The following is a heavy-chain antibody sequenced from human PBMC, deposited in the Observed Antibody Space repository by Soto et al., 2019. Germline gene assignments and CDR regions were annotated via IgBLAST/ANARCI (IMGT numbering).Heavy chain of an antibody. CDR2: IYYSGST. Sequence: SETLSLTCTVSGGSISSGGYYWSWIRQHPGKGLEWIGYIYYSGSTYYNPSLKSRVTISVDTSENQFSLKLSSVTAADTAVYYCARSYDFWSGSRTVYGMDVWGQGTTVTVSS. CDR3: ARSYDFWSGSRTVYGMDV. V-gene: IGHV4-31*03. D-gene: IGHD3-3*01. CDR1: GGSISSGGYY. J-gene: IGHJ6*02.